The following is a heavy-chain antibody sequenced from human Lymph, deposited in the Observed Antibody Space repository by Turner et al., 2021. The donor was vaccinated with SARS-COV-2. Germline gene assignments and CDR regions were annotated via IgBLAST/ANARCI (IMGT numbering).Heavy chain of an antibody. V-gene: IGHV4-59*08. J-gene: IGHJ6*02. CDR2: FYNIGRI. CDR3: ARHQGSTSGYDHGMNV. D-gene: IGHD1-1*01. CDR1: GGSLRSTS. Sequence: QVQLQESGPGLVRPSETLSLTCTLAGGSLRSTSWGWIRPSPGRGLERIGYFYNIGRIEYNTTLRSRVSISVDTAKNQFSLKLISVTAADTAVEYCARHQGSTSGYDHGMNVWGQGTAVIVSS.